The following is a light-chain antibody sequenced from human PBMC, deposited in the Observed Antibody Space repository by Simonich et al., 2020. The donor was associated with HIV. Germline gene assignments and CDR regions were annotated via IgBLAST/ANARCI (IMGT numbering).Light chain of an antibody. V-gene: IGKV3-15*01. CDR3: QQYNNWPPYT. CDR2: GAS. Sequence: EIVMTQSPATLSVSPWERATLSCRASKSVSSNLTWYQQTPGQAPSLLICGASTSATGIPSRFSGSGSGTEFTLTISSLQSEDFAVYYCQQYNNWPPYTFGQGTKLEIK. J-gene: IGKJ2*01. CDR1: KSVSSN.